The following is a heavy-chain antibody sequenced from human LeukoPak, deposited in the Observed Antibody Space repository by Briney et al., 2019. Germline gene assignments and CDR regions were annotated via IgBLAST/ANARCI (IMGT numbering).Heavy chain of an antibody. CDR1: GGSFSGYY. Sequence: SETLSLTCAVYGGSFSGYYWSWIRQPPGKGLEWIGEINHSGSTNYNPSLKSRVTISVDTSNNQFSLRLRSVTAADTAVYYCVRQRGRRVWFDPWGQGTLVTVSS. CDR3: VRQRGRRVWFDP. V-gene: IGHV4-34*01. CDR2: INHSGST. D-gene: IGHD3-10*01. J-gene: IGHJ5*02.